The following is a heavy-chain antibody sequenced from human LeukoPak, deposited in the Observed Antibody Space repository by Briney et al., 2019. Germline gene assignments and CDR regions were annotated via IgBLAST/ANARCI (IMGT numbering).Heavy chain of an antibody. J-gene: IGHJ1*01. V-gene: IGHV1-69*13. D-gene: IGHD6-13*01. CDR1: GGTFSNYI. CDR3: ARNREYSSSWSEGGYFQH. CDR2: IIPILGTT. Sequence: SVKVSCKASGGTFSNYILNWVRQAPGQGLEWMGAIIPILGTTNYAQKFQARVTITADGSTSTAYMELTSLRSDDTAVYYCARNREYSSSWSEGGYFQHWGQGTLVTVSS.